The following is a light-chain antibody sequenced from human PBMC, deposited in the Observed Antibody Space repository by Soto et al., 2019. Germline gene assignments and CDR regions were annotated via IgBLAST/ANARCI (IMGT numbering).Light chain of an antibody. Sequence: GDGVTITCRASQSISSYVSWYQQKPGKGPKLLIFGASILHTGVPSRFSGSGSGTDFTLTINSLQPEDFATYYCQQSSITPITFGQGTRLEIK. CDR1: QSISSY. J-gene: IGKJ5*01. V-gene: IGKV1-39*01. CDR3: QQSSITPIT. CDR2: GAS.